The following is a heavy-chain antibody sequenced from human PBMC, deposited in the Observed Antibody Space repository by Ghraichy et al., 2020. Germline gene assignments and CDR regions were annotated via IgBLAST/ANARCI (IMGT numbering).Heavy chain of an antibody. CDR1: GGAISSYY. J-gene: IGHJ4*02. D-gene: IGHD1-7*01. V-gene: IGHV4-59*01. Sequence: SETLSLTCTGSGGAISSYYWSWIRQPPGKGLEWIGYIYYSGSTNYNPSLKSRVTISVDTSKNQFSLKLSSVTAADTAVYYCVRGNWNYGYWGQGTLVTVSS. CDR3: VRGNWNYGY. CDR2: IYYSGST.